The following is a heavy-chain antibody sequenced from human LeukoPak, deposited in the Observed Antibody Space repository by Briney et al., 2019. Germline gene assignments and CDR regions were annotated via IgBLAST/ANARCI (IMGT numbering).Heavy chain of an antibody. CDR3: SRHSGRTYGMEV. CDR2: IYYSAST. V-gene: IGHV4-59*08. CDR1: GGSISSYY. Sequence: PSETLSLTCTVSGGSISSYYWSWIRQPPGKGLEWMGYIYYSASTNYNPSLKSRVTISVDTSKNQFSLKLSSVAAADTAVYYCSRHSGRTYGMEVWGQGTTVTVSS. D-gene: IGHD2-21*01. J-gene: IGHJ6*02.